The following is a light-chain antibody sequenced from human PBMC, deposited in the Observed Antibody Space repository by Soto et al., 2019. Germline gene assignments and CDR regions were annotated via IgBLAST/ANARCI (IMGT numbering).Light chain of an antibody. CDR3: QQYNSYPWT. CDR1: RSISTS. Sequence: DIQMTQSPSSLSASVGDRVTITCRTSRSISTSLNWYLQKPGEAPKLLIYGASSLQSGVPSRFSGRGSGTDFTLTINTLQPADFATYYCQQYNSYPWTFGQGTKV. J-gene: IGKJ1*01. CDR2: GAS. V-gene: IGKV1-16*01.